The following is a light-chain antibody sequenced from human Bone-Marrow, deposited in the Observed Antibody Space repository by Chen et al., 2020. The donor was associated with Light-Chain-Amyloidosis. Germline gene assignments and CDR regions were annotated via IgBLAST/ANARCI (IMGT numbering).Light chain of an antibody. CDR2: SNN. CDR3: AAYDDSLNGVV. J-gene: IGLJ2*01. CDR1: SSNIGGNP. V-gene: IGLV1-44*01. Sequence: QSVLTQPPSASGTPGQRVPISCSGSSSNIGGNPVNWYHQLPGTAPKLLVYSNNQRPSGVPDRFSGSKSGTSASLAISGLQSEDEADYYCAAYDDSLNGVVFGGGTKLTVL.